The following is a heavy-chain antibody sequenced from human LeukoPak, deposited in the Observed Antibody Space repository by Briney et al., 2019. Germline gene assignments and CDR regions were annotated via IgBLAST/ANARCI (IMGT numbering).Heavy chain of an antibody. CDR3: ARDRVGYCSSTSCHDPDY. J-gene: IGHJ4*02. CDR2: INPNSGGT. Sequence: ASVKVSCKASGYTFTGYCMHWVRQAPGQGLEWMGWINPNSGGTNYAQKFQGRVTMTRDTSISTAYMELSRLRSDDTAVYYCARDRVGYCSSTSCHDPDYWGQGTLVTVSS. CDR1: GYTFTGYC. V-gene: IGHV1-2*02. D-gene: IGHD2-2*01.